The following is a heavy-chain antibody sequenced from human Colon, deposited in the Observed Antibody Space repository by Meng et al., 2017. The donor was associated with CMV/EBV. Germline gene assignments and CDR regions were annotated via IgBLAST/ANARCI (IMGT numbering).Heavy chain of an antibody. V-gene: IGHV3-7*01. J-gene: IGHJ6*02. Sequence: GGSLRLSCAASGFTFTTFWMTWVRQAPGKGLEWVANIKEDGTGQWYVDSVKGRFTISRDDAKKSVYLQMNSLRAEDTAVYYCVRYANSQYGMDVWGQGTTVTSP. D-gene: IGHD2-21*01. CDR2: IKEDGTGQ. CDR1: GFTFTTFW. CDR3: VRYANSQYGMDV.